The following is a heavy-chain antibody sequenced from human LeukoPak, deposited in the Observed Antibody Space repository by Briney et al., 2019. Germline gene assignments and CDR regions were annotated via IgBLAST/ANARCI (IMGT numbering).Heavy chain of an antibody. V-gene: IGHV3-64D*06. Sequence: PGGSLRLSCSASGFTFSTYAMHWVRQAPGKGLEYVSAISRNGGRTYYADSVKGRFTISRDNSKNTLYPQMSSLRAEDTAVYYCVKGTLGVSDYYNYWGQGTLVTVSS. CDR1: GFTFSTYA. CDR3: VKGTLGVSDYYNY. J-gene: IGHJ4*02. D-gene: IGHD3-22*01. CDR2: ISRNGGRT.